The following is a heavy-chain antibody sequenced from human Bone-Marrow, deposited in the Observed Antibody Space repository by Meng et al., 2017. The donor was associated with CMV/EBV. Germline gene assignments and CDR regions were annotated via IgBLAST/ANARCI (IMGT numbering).Heavy chain of an antibody. CDR1: GFTFSSYA. J-gene: IGHJ5*02. Sequence: GGSLRLSCAASGFTFSSYAMSWVRQAPGKGLEWVSVIYSGGSSTYYADSVKGRFTISRDNAENSLYLQMNSLRAEDTAVYYCARRSRSTSRKGGNWFDPWGQGTLVTVSS. V-gene: IGHV3-23*03. CDR2: IYSGGSST. CDR3: ARRSRSTSRKGGNWFDP. D-gene: IGHD2-2*01.